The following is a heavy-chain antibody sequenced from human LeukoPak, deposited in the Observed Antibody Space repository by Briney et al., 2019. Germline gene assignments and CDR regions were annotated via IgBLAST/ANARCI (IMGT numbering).Heavy chain of an antibody. CDR2: IWYDGSNK. CDR3: ARGWRPDGNYYYYYYMDV. Sequence: PGRSLRLSCAASGFTFSSYGMHWFRQAPGKGLEWVAVIWYDGSNKYYADSVKGRFTISRDNSKNTLYLQMNSLRAEDTAVYYCARGWRPDGNYYYYYYMDVWGKGTTVTVSS. CDR1: GFTFSSYG. D-gene: IGHD1-14*01. J-gene: IGHJ6*03. V-gene: IGHV3-33*01.